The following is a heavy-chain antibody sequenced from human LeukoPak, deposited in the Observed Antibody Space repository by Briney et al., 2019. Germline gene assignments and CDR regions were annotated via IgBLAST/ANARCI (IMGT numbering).Heavy chain of an antibody. CDR2: ISYDGNSK. Sequence: SGGSLRLSCAASGFTLSTYGMHWVRQAPGKGLEWVAMISYDGNSKQYADFVKGRFTISRDNTRNSLYLQMNSLRAEDMAVYYCARGYCGGDCYGDWGQGTLVTVSS. D-gene: IGHD2-21*02. J-gene: IGHJ1*01. V-gene: IGHV3-30*03. CDR3: ARGYCGGDCYGD. CDR1: GFTLSTYG.